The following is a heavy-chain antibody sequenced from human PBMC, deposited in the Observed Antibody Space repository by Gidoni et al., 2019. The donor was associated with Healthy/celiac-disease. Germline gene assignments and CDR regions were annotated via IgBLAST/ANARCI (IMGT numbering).Heavy chain of an antibody. CDR2: ISSSSSYI. Sequence: EVQLVESGGGLVKPGGSLRLSGAASGFTFSSYSMNWVRQAPGKGLEWVSSISSSSSYIYYADSVKGRFTISRDNAKNSLYLQMNSLRAEDTAVYYCARDQVGATTSHDYWGQGTLVTVSS. D-gene: IGHD1-26*01. V-gene: IGHV3-21*01. CDR1: GFTFSSYS. J-gene: IGHJ4*02. CDR3: ARDQVGATTSHDY.